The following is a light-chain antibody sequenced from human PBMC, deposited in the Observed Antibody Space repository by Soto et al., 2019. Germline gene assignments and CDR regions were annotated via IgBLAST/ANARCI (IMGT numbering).Light chain of an antibody. CDR2: GNS. V-gene: IGLV1-40*01. CDR3: AVWDDNLNGPL. Sequence: QAVVTQPPSVSGAPGQRVTISCTGSSSNIGAGYDVHWYQQLPGTAPKLLIYGNSNRPSGVPDRFSDSKSGTSASLAISGLQSEDEADYYCAVWDDNLNGPLFGGGTKLTVL. CDR1: SSNIGAGYD. J-gene: IGLJ3*02.